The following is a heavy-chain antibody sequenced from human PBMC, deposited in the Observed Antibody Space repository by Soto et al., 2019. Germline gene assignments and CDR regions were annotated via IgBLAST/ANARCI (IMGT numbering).Heavy chain of an antibody. V-gene: IGHV1-18*01. CDR2: ISAYNGNT. CDR1: GYTFTSYG. D-gene: IGHD3-3*01. Sequence: GASVKVSCKASGYTFTSYGISWVRQAPGQGLEWMGWISAYNGNTNYAQKLQGRVTMTTDTSTSTAYMELRSLRSDDTAVYYCATGSSDSQHDFWLRRLSGYYMDVWGKGTTVTVSS. CDR3: ATGSSDSQHDFWLRRLSGYYMDV. J-gene: IGHJ6*03.